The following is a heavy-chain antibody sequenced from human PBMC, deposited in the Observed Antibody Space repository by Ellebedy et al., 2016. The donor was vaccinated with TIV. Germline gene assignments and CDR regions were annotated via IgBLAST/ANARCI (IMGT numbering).Heavy chain of an antibody. CDR3: ARDSRAEFVSFTFHY. V-gene: IGHV3-30*03. J-gene: IGHJ4*02. CDR1: GFTFISYG. CDR2: ISYDGSNK. Sequence: GESLKISCAASGFTFISYGMHWVRQAPGKGLEWVAVISYDGSNKYYADSVKGRFIISRDNSKNTLYLQMNSLRVEDTAVYYCARDSRAEFVSFTFHYWGQGTLVTVSS. D-gene: IGHD5/OR15-5a*01.